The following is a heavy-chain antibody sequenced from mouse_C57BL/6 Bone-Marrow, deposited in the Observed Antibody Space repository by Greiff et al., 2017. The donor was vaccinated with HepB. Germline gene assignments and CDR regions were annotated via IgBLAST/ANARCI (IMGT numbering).Heavy chain of an antibody. CDR2: IHPNSGST. CDR1: GYTFTSYW. V-gene: IGHV1-64*01. Sequence: QVQLKQPGAELVKPGASVKLSCKASGYTFTSYWMHWVKQRPGQGLEWIGMIHPNSGSTNYNEKFKSKATLTVDKSSSTAYMQLSSLTSEDSAVYYCASKDGSSRFDYWGQGTTLTVSS. CDR3: ASKDGSSRFDY. D-gene: IGHD1-1*01. J-gene: IGHJ2*01.